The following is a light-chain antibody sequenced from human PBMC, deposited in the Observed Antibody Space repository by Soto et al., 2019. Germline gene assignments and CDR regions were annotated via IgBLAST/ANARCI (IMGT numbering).Light chain of an antibody. V-gene: IGKV1-6*01. CDR1: QDIRSD. CDR2: AAS. J-gene: IGKJ1*01. CDR3: LQDHTYPWT. Sequence: AIEMTQSPSSLSASVGDRFTISCRASQDIRSDLCWYQQEPGKAPKMLIFAASNLQSGVPSRFSGNASGTTFTLTISSLQPEDVATYYCLQDHTYPWTFGQGTKVDIK.